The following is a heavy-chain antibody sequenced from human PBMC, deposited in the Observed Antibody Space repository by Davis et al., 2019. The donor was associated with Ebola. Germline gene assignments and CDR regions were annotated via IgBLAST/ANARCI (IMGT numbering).Heavy chain of an antibody. CDR3: ARGKPFGSSFWFDP. Sequence: MPSETLSLTCAVSGGSISSGGYSWSWIRQPPGEGLEWIGYIYHSGSTYYNPSPKSRVTISVDRSKNQFSLKLSSVTAADTAVYYCARGKPFGSSFWFDPWGQGTLVTVSS. V-gene: IGHV4-30-2*01. J-gene: IGHJ5*02. CDR1: GGSISSGGYS. CDR2: IYHSGST. D-gene: IGHD6-13*01.